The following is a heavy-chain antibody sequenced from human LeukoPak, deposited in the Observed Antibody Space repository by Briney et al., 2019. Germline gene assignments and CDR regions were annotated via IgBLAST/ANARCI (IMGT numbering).Heavy chain of an antibody. CDR3: AKDLSSGSRRAY. Sequence: QSRGSLRLSCAASGFTFSSYAMHWVRQAPGKGLEWVAVISYDGSNKYYADSVKGRFTISRDNSKNTLYLQMNSLRAEDTGVYYCAKDLSSGSRRAYWGQGTLVTVSS. D-gene: IGHD6-19*01. CDR1: GFTFSSYA. J-gene: IGHJ4*02. CDR2: ISYDGSNK. V-gene: IGHV3-30*04.